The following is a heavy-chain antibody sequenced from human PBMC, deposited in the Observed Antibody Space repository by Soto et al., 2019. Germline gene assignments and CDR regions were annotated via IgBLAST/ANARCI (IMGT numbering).Heavy chain of an antibody. CDR2: ISPYNGDT. D-gene: IGHD6-6*01. Sequence: QVQLVQSGAEMTKPGASVKVSCQTSGYTFSNYGISWVRQAPGQGLEWLAWISPYNGDTKYAQGLQGRITVTTDTSTRTSYLELRSLRSDDTAFYYCARGGAAARTYNWFDPWGQGTLVTVS. CDR1: GYTFSNYG. J-gene: IGHJ5*02. CDR3: ARGGAAARTYNWFDP. V-gene: IGHV1-18*04.